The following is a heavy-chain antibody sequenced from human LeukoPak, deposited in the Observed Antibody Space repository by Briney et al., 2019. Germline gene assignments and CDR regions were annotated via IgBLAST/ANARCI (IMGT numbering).Heavy chain of an antibody. V-gene: IGHV1-69*05. CDR3: ARGDWNYREGSRTIDY. Sequence: SVKVSCKASGGTFNSFAISWVRQVPGQGLEWMGRIIPIFGTQNYAQKFQGRVTFTTDESTSTAHMELSSLRSEDTAVYYCARGDWNYREGSRTIDYWGQGTLVTVSS. D-gene: IGHD1-7*01. J-gene: IGHJ4*02. CDR2: IIPIFGTQ. CDR1: GGTFNSFA.